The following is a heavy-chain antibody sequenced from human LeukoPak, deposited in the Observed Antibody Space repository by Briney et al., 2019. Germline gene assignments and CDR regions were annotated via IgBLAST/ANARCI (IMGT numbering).Heavy chain of an antibody. CDR1: GGTFSSYA. V-gene: IGHV1-69*04. J-gene: IGHJ4*02. Sequence: ASVKVSCKASGGTFSSYAIRWVRPAPGQGLEWMGRIIPILGIANYAQKFQGRVTITADKSTSTAYMELSSLRSEDTAVYYCARLGGYSSGRLSYWGQRTLVTVSS. CDR3: ARLGGYSSGRLSY. CDR2: IIPILGIA. D-gene: IGHD6-19*01.